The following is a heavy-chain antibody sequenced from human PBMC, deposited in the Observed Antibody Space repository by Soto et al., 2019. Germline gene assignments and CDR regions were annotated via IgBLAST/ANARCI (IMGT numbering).Heavy chain of an antibody. CDR2: IKSKTDGGTT. J-gene: IGHJ5*02. D-gene: IGHD4-17*01. V-gene: IGHV3-15*01. CDR3: TTLGGVRWWFDP. CDR1: GFTFGSYW. Sequence: EVQLVESGGGLVQPGGSLRLSCAVSGFTFGSYWMSWVRQAPGKGLEWVGRIKSKTDGGTTDYAAPVKGRFTISRDDSKNTLYLQMNSLKTEDTAVYYCTTLGGVRWWFDPWGQGTLVTVSS.